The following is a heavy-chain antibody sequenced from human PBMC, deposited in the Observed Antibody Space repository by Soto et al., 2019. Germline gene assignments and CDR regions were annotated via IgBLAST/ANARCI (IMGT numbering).Heavy chain of an antibody. D-gene: IGHD2-15*01. Sequence: QVQLVQSGAEVKKPGSSVKVSCKASGGTFSSYAISWVRQAPGQGLEWMGGIIPIFGTANYAQKFQGRVTITAVESTSTAYMELSSLRSEDTAVYYCARGYGGTQRPQSAFDIWGQGTMVTVSS. CDR1: GGTFSSYA. V-gene: IGHV1-69*12. CDR3: ARGYGGTQRPQSAFDI. J-gene: IGHJ3*02. CDR2: IIPIFGTA.